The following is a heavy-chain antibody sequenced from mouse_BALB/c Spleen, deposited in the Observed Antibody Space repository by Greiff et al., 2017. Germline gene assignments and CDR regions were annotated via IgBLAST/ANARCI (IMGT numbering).Heavy chain of an antibody. CDR1: GFTFSSYG. J-gene: IGHJ3*01. Sequence: EVHLVESGGDLVKPGGSLKLSCAASGFTFSSYGMSWVRQTPDKRLEWVATISSGGSYTYYPDSVKGRFTISRDNAKNTLYLQMSSLKSEDTAMYYCAGDMITTGFGYWGQGTLVTVSA. CDR3: AGDMITTGFGY. D-gene: IGHD2-4*01. CDR2: ISSGGSYT. V-gene: IGHV5-6*01.